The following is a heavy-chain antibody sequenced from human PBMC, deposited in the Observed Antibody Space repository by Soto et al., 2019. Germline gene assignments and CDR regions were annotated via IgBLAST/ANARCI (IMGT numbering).Heavy chain of an antibody. CDR3: AGAVESGPWVGGMDV. J-gene: IGHJ6*02. V-gene: IGHV4-30-4*01. Sequence: PSETLSLTCTVSGGSISSGDYYWSWIRQPPGKGLEWIGYIYYSGSTYYNPSLKSRVTISVDTSKNQFSLKLSSVTAADTAVYYCAGAVESGPWVGGMDVWGQGTTVTVSS. CDR2: IYYSGST. D-gene: IGHD3-3*01. CDR1: GGSISSGDYY.